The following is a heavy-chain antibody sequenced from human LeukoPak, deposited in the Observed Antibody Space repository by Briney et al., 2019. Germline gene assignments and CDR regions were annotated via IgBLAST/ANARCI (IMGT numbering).Heavy chain of an antibody. CDR2: INPKDGKT. D-gene: IGHD3-16*02. CDR3: ATDRSSYYYVWGSYRPYYFDY. CDR1: GYTFTGLS. V-gene: IGHV1-24*01. J-gene: IGHJ4*02. Sequence: ASVKVSCKVSGYTFTGLSMHWVRQAPGKGLEWMGVINPKDGKTIYAQKFQGRVTMTEDTSTNTAYMELSSLRSEDTAVYYCATDRSSYYYVWGSYRPYYFDYWGQGTLVTVSS.